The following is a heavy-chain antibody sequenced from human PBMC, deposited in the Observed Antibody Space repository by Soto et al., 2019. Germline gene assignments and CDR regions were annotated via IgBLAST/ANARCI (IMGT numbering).Heavy chain of an antibody. Sequence: QVQLVQSGAEVKKPGSSVKVSCKASGGTLSSYPISWVRQAPGQGLGWMGGIFPIFGTANYAQKFQGRVTITADQSTSTAYMELSSLRSEDTAVYYCAREEVTRELDYWGQGTLVTVSS. J-gene: IGHJ4*02. CDR2: IFPIFGTA. CDR3: AREEVTRELDY. CDR1: GGTLSSYP. V-gene: IGHV1-69*01. D-gene: IGHD2-21*02.